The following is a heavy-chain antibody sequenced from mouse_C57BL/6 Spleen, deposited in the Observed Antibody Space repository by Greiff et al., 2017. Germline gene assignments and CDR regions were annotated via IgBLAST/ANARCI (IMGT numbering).Heavy chain of an antibody. CDR3: ASSTAWFAY. J-gene: IGHJ3*01. Sequence: QVQLQQPGAELVKPGASVKLSCTASGYTFTSYWMRWVKQRPGQGLEWNGMINPNSGSTNYNEKFKSKATLTVDKSSSTDYMQLSSLTSEDSAGYYCASSTAWFAYWGQGTLVTVSA. CDR2: INPNSGST. CDR1: GYTFTSYW. V-gene: IGHV1-64*01.